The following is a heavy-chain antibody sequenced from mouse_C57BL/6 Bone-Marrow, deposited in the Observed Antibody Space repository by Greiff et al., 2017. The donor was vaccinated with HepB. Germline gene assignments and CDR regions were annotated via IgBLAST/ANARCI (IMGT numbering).Heavy chain of an antibody. CDR1: GFTFSDYG. V-gene: IGHV5-15*01. Sequence: DVKLVESGGGLVQPGGSLKLSCAASGFTFSDYGMAWVRQAPRKGPEWVAFISNLAYSIYYADTVTGRFTISRENSKNTLYLEMSSLRSEDTAMYYCARHVLITTVVATDYAMDYWGQGTSVTVSS. J-gene: IGHJ4*01. D-gene: IGHD1-1*01. CDR3: ARHVLITTVVATDYAMDY. CDR2: ISNLAYSI.